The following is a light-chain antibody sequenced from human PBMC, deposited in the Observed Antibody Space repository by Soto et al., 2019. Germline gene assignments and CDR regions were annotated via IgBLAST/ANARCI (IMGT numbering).Light chain of an antibody. CDR2: GAS. V-gene: IGKV3-20*01. CDR1: QSVSSN. Sequence: IGMTQSPATLSVSPGERATLSCRASQSVSSNLAWYQQKPGQAPRLLIYGASNRATGIPDRFSGSGSGTDFTLTISRLEPEDFAVYYCQQYGSSGTFGQGTKVDIK. J-gene: IGKJ1*01. CDR3: QQYGSSGT.